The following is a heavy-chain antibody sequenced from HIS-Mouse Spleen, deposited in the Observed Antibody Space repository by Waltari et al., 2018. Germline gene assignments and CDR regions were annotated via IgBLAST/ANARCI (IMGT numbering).Heavy chain of an antibody. CDR3: AKDKHHAFDY. Sequence: QVQLVASGGGVVQPGRSLRLSCAASGFPLSSYGMHWVRQAPGKGLEWVAVISYDGSNKYYADSVKGRFTISRDNSKNTLYLQMNSLRAEDTAVYYCAKDKHHAFDYWGQGTLVTVSS. J-gene: IGHJ4*02. CDR1: GFPLSSYG. V-gene: IGHV3-30*18. CDR2: ISYDGSNK.